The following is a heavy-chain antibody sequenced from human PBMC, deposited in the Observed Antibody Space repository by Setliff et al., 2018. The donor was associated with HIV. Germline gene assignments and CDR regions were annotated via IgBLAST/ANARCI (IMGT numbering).Heavy chain of an antibody. CDR2: IKSRTDGGTT. D-gene: IGHD5-12*01. CDR1: GFIFSDRY. CDR3: TTEDPWLRFGH. J-gene: IGHJ5*02. V-gene: IGHV3-15*01. Sequence: GSLRLSCVASGFIFSDRYMDWVRQAPGKGLEWVGRIKSRTDGGTTDYAAPVKGRFTTPRDDSKNTLYLQMNSLKTEDTAVYYCTTEDPWLRFGHWGQGTLVTVSS.